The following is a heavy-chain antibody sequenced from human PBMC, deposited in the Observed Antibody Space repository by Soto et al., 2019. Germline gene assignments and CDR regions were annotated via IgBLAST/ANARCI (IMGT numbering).Heavy chain of an antibody. CDR3: AKDLTRQPAYWLDP. J-gene: IGHJ5*02. CDR1: GFSFTGYY. V-gene: IGHV1-2*02. D-gene: IGHD3-16*01. Sequence: ASVKVSCKASGFSFTGYYIHWLRQAPGQGLEWMGWINAHSGGTEYAQKFQGRVTLTRDTSIATAYLTLTSLTSDDTALYYCAKDLTRQPAYWLDPWGQGTRVTVSS. CDR2: INAHSGGT.